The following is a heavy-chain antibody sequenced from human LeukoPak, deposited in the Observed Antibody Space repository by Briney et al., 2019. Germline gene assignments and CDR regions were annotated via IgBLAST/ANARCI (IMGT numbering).Heavy chain of an antibody. Sequence: SETLSLTCTVSGGSISSYYWSWIRQPPGKGLEWIGYIYYSGSTNYNPSLKSRVTTSVDTSKNQFSLKLSSVTAADTAVYYCARSPPTYCSGGSCHYYGMDVWGQGTTVTVSS. CDR3: ARSPPTYCSGGSCHYYGMDV. V-gene: IGHV4-59*08. CDR1: GGSISSYY. D-gene: IGHD2-15*01. J-gene: IGHJ6*02. CDR2: IYYSGST.